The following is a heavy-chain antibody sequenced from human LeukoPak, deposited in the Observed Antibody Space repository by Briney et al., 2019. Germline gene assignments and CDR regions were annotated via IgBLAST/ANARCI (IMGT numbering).Heavy chain of an antibody. CDR2: ISSSSSYI. CDR3: ARLGYSYGYGAFDI. CDR1: GFTFSSYS. J-gene: IGHJ3*02. D-gene: IGHD5-18*01. Sequence: GGSPRLSCAASGFTFSSYSMNWVRQAPGKGLEWVSSISSSSSYIYYADSVKGRFTISRDNAKNSLYLQMNSLRAEDTAVYYCARLGYSYGYGAFDIWGQGTMVTVSS. V-gene: IGHV3-21*01.